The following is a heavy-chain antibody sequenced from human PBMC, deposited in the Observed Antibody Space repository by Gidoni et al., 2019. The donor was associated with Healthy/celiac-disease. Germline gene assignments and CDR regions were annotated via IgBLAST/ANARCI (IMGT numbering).Heavy chain of an antibody. D-gene: IGHD2-21*02. CDR1: GFTFSSSR. CDR3: AREALAYCGGDCYSHYYGMDV. CDR2: ISSSSSYI. J-gene: IGHJ6*02. Sequence: EVQLVESGGRLIKPGGSLSLSCEAPGFTFSSSRRNWVRQAPGKGLEWVSSISSSSSYIYYADSVKGRFTISRDNAKNSLYLQMNSLRAEDTAVYYCAREALAYCGGDCYSHYYGMDVWGQGTTVTVSS. V-gene: IGHV3-21*01.